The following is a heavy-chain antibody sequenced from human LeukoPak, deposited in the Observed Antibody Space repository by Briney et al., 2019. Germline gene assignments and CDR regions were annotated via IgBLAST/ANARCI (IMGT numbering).Heavy chain of an antibody. CDR1: GFTFSSYG. V-gene: IGHV3-33*01. CDR3: ARGAYCGGDCYLRYGMDV. D-gene: IGHD2-21*02. Sequence: PGRSLRLSCAASGFTFSSYGMHWVRQAPGKGLEWVAVIWYDVSNKYYADSVKGRFTISRDNSKNTLYLQMNSLRAEDTAVYYCARGAYCGGDCYLRYGMDVWGQGTTVTVSS. CDR2: IWYDVSNK. J-gene: IGHJ6*02.